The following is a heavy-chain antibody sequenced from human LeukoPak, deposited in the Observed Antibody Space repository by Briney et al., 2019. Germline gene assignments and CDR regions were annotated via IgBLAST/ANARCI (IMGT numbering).Heavy chain of an antibody. Sequence: ASVKVSCKASGYTFTGYYMHWVRQAPGQGLEWMGWINPNSGGTSYAQKFQGRVTMTRDTSISTAYMELSRLRSDDTAVYYCARDGFSSSSLYYYYYYMDVWGKGTTVTVSS. J-gene: IGHJ6*03. CDR3: ARDGFSSSSLYYYYYYMDV. V-gene: IGHV1-2*02. CDR1: GYTFTGYY. CDR2: INPNSGGT. D-gene: IGHD6-6*01.